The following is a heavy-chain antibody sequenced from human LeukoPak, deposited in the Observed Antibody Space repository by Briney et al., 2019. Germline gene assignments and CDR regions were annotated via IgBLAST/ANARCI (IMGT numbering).Heavy chain of an antibody. CDR3: ARLRLVNYFDY. J-gene: IGHJ4*02. V-gene: IGHV4-39*01. Sequence: PSETLSLTCTVSGGSISSSSYYWGWIRQPPGKGLEWIGSIYYSGSTYYNPSLKSRVTISVDTSKNQFSLKLSSVTAADTAVYYCARLRLVNYFDYWGQGTLVTVPS. D-gene: IGHD6-19*01. CDR1: GGSISSSSYY. CDR2: IYYSGST.